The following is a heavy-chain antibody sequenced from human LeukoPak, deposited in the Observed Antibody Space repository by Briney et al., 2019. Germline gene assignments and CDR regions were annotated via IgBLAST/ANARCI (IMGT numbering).Heavy chain of an antibody. V-gene: IGHV7-4-1*02. Sequence: GASVKVSCKASGYTFTSYAMNWVRQAPGQGLEWMGWINTNTGNPTYAQGFTGRFVFSLDTSVSTAYLQISSLKAEDTAVYYCARDWVNYYDSRWFDPWGQGTLVTVSS. J-gene: IGHJ5*02. CDR3: ARDWVNYYDSRWFDP. CDR2: INTNTGNP. D-gene: IGHD3-22*01. CDR1: GYTFTSYA.